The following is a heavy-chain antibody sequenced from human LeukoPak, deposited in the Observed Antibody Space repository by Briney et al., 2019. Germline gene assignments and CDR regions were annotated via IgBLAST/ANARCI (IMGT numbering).Heavy chain of an antibody. Sequence: GGSLRLYCAASGFTFNSYAMSWVRQAPGKGLEWVSANSGSGGSTYYADSVKGRFTISRDNSKNTLYLQMNSLRAEDTAVYYCAITGSYYYDSSGPFDYWGQGTLVTVSS. D-gene: IGHD3-22*01. J-gene: IGHJ4*02. CDR1: GFTFNSYA. V-gene: IGHV3-23*01. CDR3: AITGSYYYDSSGPFDY. CDR2: NSGSGGST.